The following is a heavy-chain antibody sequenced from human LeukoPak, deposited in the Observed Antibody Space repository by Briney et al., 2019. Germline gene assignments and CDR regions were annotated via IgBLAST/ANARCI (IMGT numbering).Heavy chain of an antibody. CDR1: GFTFSNYG. Sequence: PGRSLRLSCAASGFTFSNYGMHWVRQVPGKGLEWVAAIWFDGIRKCYADSVKGRLTISRDNSKNTLYLQMNSLRAEDTAVYYCARDSTCGGDCYYFYYWGQGTLVTVSS. CDR2: IWFDGIRK. V-gene: IGHV3-33*01. J-gene: IGHJ4*02. D-gene: IGHD2-21*02. CDR3: ARDSTCGGDCYYFYY.